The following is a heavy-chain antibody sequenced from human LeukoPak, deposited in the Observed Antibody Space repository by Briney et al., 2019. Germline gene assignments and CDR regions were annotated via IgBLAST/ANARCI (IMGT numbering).Heavy chain of an antibody. CDR1: GFTFSSYA. V-gene: IGHV3-23*01. CDR3: GGAGPQGHYYFYMDV. Sequence: GGSLRISCAASGFTFSSYAMSWVRQAPGKGLEWVSGISGSGGSTYNADSVKGRFTISRDNSKNTLYVQMNSLRAEDTAVYYCGGAGPQGHYYFYMDVWGKGTTVTISS. D-gene: IGHD3-16*01. J-gene: IGHJ6*03. CDR2: ISGSGGST.